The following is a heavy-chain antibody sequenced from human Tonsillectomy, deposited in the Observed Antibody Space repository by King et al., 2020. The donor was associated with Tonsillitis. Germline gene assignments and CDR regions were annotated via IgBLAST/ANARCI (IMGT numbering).Heavy chain of an antibody. CDR1: GFTFDDYA. V-gene: IGHV3-9*01. J-gene: IGHJ5*02. D-gene: IGHD3-10*01. Sequence: VQLVESGGGLVQPGRSLILSCAASGFTFDDYAIHWVRQSPGKGLEWVSGISWNGDDIAYADSVKGRFTISRDNAKNTLFLQMNSLRPEDTALYYCSKDSSSGSYFWFDPWGQGTLVTVSS. CDR3: SKDSSSGSYFWFDP. CDR2: ISWNGDDI.